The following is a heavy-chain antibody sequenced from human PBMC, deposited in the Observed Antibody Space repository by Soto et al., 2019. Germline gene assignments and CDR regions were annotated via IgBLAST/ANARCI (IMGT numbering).Heavy chain of an antibody. CDR2: IIPIFGTA. J-gene: IGHJ6*02. CDR1: GGTFSSYA. D-gene: IGHD2-2*01. V-gene: IGHV1-69*01. CDR3: ARSQGGSTSLDIYYYYYYGMDV. Sequence: QLQLVQSGAEVKKPGSSVKVSCEAPGGTFSSYAISWVRQAPGQGLEWLGGIIPIFGTANYAQKFQGRVTITADESTSTGYMELSSLRSEDTAVYYCARSQGGSTSLDIYYYYYYGMDVWGQGTTVTVSS.